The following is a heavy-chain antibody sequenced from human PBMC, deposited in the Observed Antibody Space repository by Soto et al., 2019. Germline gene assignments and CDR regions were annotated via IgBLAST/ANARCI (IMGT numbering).Heavy chain of an antibody. D-gene: IGHD3-16*01. CDR1: GGTFSSYA. J-gene: IGHJ6*02. Sequence: RASVKVSCKASGGTFSSYAISWVRQAPGQGLEWMGGIIPIFGTANYAQKFQGRVTITADESTSTAYMELSSLRSEDTAVYYCARDAYASAPRSYYGMDVWGQGTTVTVSS. CDR2: IIPIFGTA. CDR3: ARDAYASAPRSYYGMDV. V-gene: IGHV1-69*13.